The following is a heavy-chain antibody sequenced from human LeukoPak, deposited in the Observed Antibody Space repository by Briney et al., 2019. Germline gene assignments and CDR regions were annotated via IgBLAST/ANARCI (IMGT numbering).Heavy chain of an antibody. D-gene: IGHD4-17*01. CDR1: GFTVSSNY. J-gene: IGHJ5*02. CDR3: ARGSDGDYFSNWFDP. CDR2: IYSGGST. Sequence: RGSPRLSCAASGFTVSSNYMSWVCQAPGKGLEWVSVIYSGGSTYYADSLKGRFTISRDNAKNSLYMPMNSLRAEDTAVYYCARGSDGDYFSNWFDPWGERGIVADSS. V-gene: IGHV3-53*01.